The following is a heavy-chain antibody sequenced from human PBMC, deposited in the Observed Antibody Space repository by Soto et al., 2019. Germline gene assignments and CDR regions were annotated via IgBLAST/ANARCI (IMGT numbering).Heavy chain of an antibody. D-gene: IGHD3-9*01. V-gene: IGHV4-38-2*01. J-gene: IGHJ5*02. CDR3: ARASYDVLTA. CDR2: IFHSGTS. CDR1: GFSISSGYY. Sequence: SETLSLTCAVSGFSISSGYYWDWIRQPPGRGPEWIASIFHSGTSYYNPSFKSRVTISVDTSKNQFSLSLRSVTAADTAVYYCARASYDVLTAWGRGTLVTVSS.